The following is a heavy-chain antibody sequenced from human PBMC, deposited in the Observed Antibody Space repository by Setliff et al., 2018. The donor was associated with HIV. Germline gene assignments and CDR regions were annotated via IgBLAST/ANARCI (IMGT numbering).Heavy chain of an antibody. V-gene: IGHV4-61*01. CDR1: GGSVSSGSYY. CDR2: IYYSGGT. CDR3: ARGDYYSYYMDV. J-gene: IGHJ6*03. Sequence: SETLSLTCTVSGGSVSSGSYYWSWIRQPPGKGLEWIGYIYYSGGTNYNPSLKSRVTISVDTSKNQFSLKLSSVTAADTAVYYCARGDYYSYYMDVWGKGTTVTVSS.